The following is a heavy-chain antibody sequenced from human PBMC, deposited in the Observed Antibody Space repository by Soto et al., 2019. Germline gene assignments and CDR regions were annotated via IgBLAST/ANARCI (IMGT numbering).Heavy chain of an antibody. CDR2: ISTYNRNL. V-gene: IGHV1-18*04. CDR1: GYPFTNHG. Sequence: QVQLVQSGAEVNKPGASVKVSCKASGYPFTNHGISWVRQAPGQRLEWMGWISTYNRNLKYSERFQGRLTLTTDTSTSTAYMEMRSLRSDDTAVYYCAVGSTAYGEDAFDIWGQGTMVTVSS. D-gene: IGHD1-26*01. J-gene: IGHJ3*02. CDR3: AVGSTAYGEDAFDI.